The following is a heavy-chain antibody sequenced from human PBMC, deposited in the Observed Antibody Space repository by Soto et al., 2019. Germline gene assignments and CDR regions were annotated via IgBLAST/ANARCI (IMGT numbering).Heavy chain of an antibody. V-gene: IGHV4-39*02. CDR1: GGSISSSSYY. Sequence: QLQLQESGPGLVKPSETLSLTCTVSGGSISSSSYYWGWIRQPPGQGLEWIGSIYYSGSTYYNPYLKSRVTISVDTSKNHCSLKLSSVTAADTAVYYCARDPAYGPYDYYGMDVWGQGTTVTVSS. CDR2: IYYSGST. J-gene: IGHJ6*02. D-gene: IGHD3-10*01. CDR3: ARDPAYGPYDYYGMDV.